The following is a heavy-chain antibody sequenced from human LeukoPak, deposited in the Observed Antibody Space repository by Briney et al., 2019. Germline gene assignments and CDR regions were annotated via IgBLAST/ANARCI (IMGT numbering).Heavy chain of an antibody. CDR2: IYSGGST. CDR3: ARPDSSGYYLVY. D-gene: IGHD3-22*01. J-gene: IGHJ4*02. V-gene: IGHV3-53*01. CDR1: GFTVSSNY. Sequence: AGGSLRLSCAASGFTVSSNYMSWVRQAPGKGLEWVSVIYSGGSTYYADSVKGRFTISRDNSKNTLYLQMNSLRAEDTAVYYCARPDSSGYYLVYWGQGTLVTVSS.